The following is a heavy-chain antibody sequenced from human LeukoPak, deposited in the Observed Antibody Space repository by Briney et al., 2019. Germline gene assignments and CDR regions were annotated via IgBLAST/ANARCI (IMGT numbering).Heavy chain of an antibody. V-gene: IGHV3-9*01. Sequence: GGSPRLSCAASGFTFDDYAMHWVRQAPGKGLEWVSGISWNSGSIGYADSVKGRFTISRDNAKNSLYLQMNSLRAEDTALYYCAKDNSNYYYYGMDVWGQGTTVTVSS. D-gene: IGHD4-4*01. J-gene: IGHJ6*02. CDR2: ISWNSGSI. CDR3: AKDNSNYYYYGMDV. CDR1: GFTFDDYA.